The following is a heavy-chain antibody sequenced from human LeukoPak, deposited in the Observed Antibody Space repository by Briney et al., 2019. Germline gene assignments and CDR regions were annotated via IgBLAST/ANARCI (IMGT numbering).Heavy chain of an antibody. Sequence: ASVKVSCKASGYTFTGYYMHWVRQAPGQGLEWMGWINPNSGGTNYAQKVQGRVTMTRDTSISTAYMELSRLRSDDTAVYYCARVAVEIWFGEFTAFDYWGQGTLVTVPS. CDR2: INPNSGGT. D-gene: IGHD3-10*01. J-gene: IGHJ4*02. CDR3: ARVAVEIWFGEFTAFDY. CDR1: GYTFTGYY. V-gene: IGHV1-2*02.